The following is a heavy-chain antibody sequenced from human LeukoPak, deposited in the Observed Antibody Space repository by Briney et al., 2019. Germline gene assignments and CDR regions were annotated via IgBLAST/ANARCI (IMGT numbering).Heavy chain of an antibody. V-gene: IGHV1-2*02. CDR3: ARDPTVTDD. D-gene: IGHD4-17*01. Sequence: ASVKVSCKASGYTFTGYYMHWVRQAPGQGMEWKGWIILNSDGTSYEQEFQGRVTMTRDTSISTAYMELSRLRSDDTAVYYCARDPTVTDDWGQGTLVTVSS. CDR1: GYTFTGYY. CDR2: IILNSDGT. J-gene: IGHJ4*02.